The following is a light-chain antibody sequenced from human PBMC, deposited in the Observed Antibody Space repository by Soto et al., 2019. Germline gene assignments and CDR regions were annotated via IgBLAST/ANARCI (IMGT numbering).Light chain of an antibody. CDR1: QRVSSGY. V-gene: IGKV3-20*01. J-gene: IGKJ1*01. CDR3: QQYHTSPVT. Sequence: EIVLTQSPGTLSLSPGERATLSCRASQRVSSGYLAWYQQKPGQTPRLVIYGASGRATGIPDRFSGSGSGTDFTLTISRLEPEDFAVYYCQQYHTSPVTFGQGTKVEIK. CDR2: GAS.